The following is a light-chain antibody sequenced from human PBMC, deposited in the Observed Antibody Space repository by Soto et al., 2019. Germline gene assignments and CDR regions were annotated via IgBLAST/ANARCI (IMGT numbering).Light chain of an antibody. CDR3: QQYNSDLGIT. CDR1: QSVSTW. Sequence: DIQMTQSPSTLSASVGDRVTITCRASQSVSTWLAWYQQKPGKAPKLLIFKASILASGVPSRFSGRGSGPECTLTISSLQPDDFATYYCQQYNSDLGITFGPGTKVDIK. J-gene: IGKJ3*01. CDR2: KAS. V-gene: IGKV1-5*03.